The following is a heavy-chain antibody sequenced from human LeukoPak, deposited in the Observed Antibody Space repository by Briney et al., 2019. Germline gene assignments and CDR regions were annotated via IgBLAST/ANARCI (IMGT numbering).Heavy chain of an antibody. CDR3: AKGYYYGSGSYSTFDY. V-gene: IGHV3-23*01. D-gene: IGHD3-10*01. J-gene: IGHJ4*02. CDR2: ISGSGGST. Sequence: GGSLRLSCAASGFTFSSHALSWLRQAPGKGLEWVSTISGSGGSTYYSDSMKGRFTISRDNSKNTLYVQMSSLRADDTAVYYCAKGYYYGSGSYSTFDYWGQGTLVTVSS. CDR1: GFTFSSHA.